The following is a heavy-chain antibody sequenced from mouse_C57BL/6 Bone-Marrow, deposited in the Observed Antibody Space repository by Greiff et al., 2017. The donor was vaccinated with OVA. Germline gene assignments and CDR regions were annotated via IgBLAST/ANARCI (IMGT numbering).Heavy chain of an antibody. CDR1: GYTFTSYW. D-gene: IGHD1-1*01. V-gene: IGHV1-59*01. J-gene: IGHJ1*03. Sequence: QVQLQQPGAELVRPGTSVKLSCKASGYTFTSYWMHWVKQRPGQGLEWIGVIDPSDSYTNYNQKFKGKATLTVDTSSSTAYMQLSSLTSEDSAVYYCARWGTTVVAWNWYFDVWGTGTTVTGSS. CDR2: IDPSDSYT. CDR3: ARWGTTVVAWNWYFDV.